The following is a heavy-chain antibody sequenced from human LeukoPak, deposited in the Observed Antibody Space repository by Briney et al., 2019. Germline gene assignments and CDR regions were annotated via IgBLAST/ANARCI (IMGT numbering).Heavy chain of an antibody. CDR2: VSGSGDST. V-gene: IGHV3-23*01. CDR1: GFTFSSYA. Sequence: GGSLRLSCAASGFTFSSYAMRWVRQAPGKGLEWVSGVSGSGDSTYYADSVKGRFTISRDNSKNTLYLQMNSLRAEDTAVYYCARRSGIAVAGAFDYWGQGTLVTVSS. CDR3: ARRSGIAVAGAFDY. D-gene: IGHD6-19*01. J-gene: IGHJ4*02.